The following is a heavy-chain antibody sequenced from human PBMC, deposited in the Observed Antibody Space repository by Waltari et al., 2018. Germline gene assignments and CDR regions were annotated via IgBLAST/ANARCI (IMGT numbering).Heavy chain of an antibody. D-gene: IGHD6-19*01. CDR1: GLMFSDYA. Sequence: EVQLLESGGALVQPGASLGLSCTASGLMFSDYAMSWVRQAPGKGLEWVSAIGESDASAYYAENLKGRFIISRDSSKNTLSLQMSSLTAEDTALYYCASGQWPDPFDYWGQGTQVTVST. J-gene: IGHJ4*02. CDR2: IGESDASA. CDR3: ASGQWPDPFDY. V-gene: IGHV3-23*01.